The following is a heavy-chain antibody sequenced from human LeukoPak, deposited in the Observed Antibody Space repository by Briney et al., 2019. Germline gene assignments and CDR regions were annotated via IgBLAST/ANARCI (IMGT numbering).Heavy chain of an antibody. J-gene: IGHJ4*02. CDR3: ARPRVAGSFDY. CDR1: GYTFTSYG. Sequence: ASVKVSCKTSGYTFTSYGISWVRQAPGQGLELMGWISGYNANTNYAQKLQGRVTMTTDTSTSTVYMELRSLRSDDTAVYYCARPRVAGSFDYWGQGTLVTVSS. D-gene: IGHD6-19*01. V-gene: IGHV1-18*01. CDR2: ISGYNANT.